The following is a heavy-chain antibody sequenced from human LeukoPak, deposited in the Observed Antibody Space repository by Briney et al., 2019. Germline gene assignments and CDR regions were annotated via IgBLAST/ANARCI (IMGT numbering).Heavy chain of an antibody. J-gene: IGHJ4*02. V-gene: IGHV3-7*01. CDR1: GFTFSSYW. Sequence: PGGSLRLSCAASGFTFSSYWMSWVRQAPGKGLEWVANIKQDGSEKYYVDSVKGRFTISRDNAKNSLYLQMNSLRAEDTAVYYCARDPPSSAAQLDYWGQGTLVTVSS. CDR2: IKQDGSEK. CDR3: ARDPPSSAAQLDY. D-gene: IGHD6-13*01.